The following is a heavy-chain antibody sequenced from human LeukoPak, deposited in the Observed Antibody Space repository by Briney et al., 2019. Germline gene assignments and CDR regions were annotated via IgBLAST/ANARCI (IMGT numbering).Heavy chain of an antibody. V-gene: IGHV4-4*07. Sequence: PSETLSLTCTVSGGSISSYKWSWIRQSAGKGLEWIGRIYSSGSTNYTPSLKSRVTMSVDTSKNQFSLKLSSVTAADTAVYYCARGIVGATAPDYWGQGALVIVSS. CDR1: GGSISSYK. CDR2: IYSSGST. D-gene: IGHD1-26*01. CDR3: ARGIVGATAPDY. J-gene: IGHJ4*02.